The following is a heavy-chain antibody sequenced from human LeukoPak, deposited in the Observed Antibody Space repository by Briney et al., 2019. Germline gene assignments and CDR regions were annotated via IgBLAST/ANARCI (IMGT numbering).Heavy chain of an antibody. Sequence: SETLSLTCTVSGGSISSSSYYWGWLRQPPGKGLEWIGSIYYSGSTYYNPSLKSRVTISVDTSKNQFSLTLSSVTAADTAVYYCARDRGRPTELLWFGELSTLFDYWGQGTLVTVSS. D-gene: IGHD3-10*01. CDR3: ARDRGRPTELLWFGELSTLFDY. CDR1: GGSISSSSYY. V-gene: IGHV4-39*07. CDR2: IYYSGST. J-gene: IGHJ4*03.